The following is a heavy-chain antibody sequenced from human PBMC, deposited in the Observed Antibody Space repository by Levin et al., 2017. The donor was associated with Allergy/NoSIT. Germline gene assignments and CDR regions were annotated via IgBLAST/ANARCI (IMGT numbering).Heavy chain of an antibody. CDR1: GFTFADYA. J-gene: IGHJ6*02. Sequence: SLKISCAASGFTFADYAMHWVRQAPGKGLEWVAAISWNSRNIGYADSVKGRFTISRDNAKNSLYLQMNSLRPDDTAFYYCAKVSTSPWHYCYPMDVWGQGTTVTVSS. D-gene: IGHD2-2*01. V-gene: IGHV3-9*01. CDR3: AKVSTSPWHYCYPMDV. CDR2: ISWNSRNI.